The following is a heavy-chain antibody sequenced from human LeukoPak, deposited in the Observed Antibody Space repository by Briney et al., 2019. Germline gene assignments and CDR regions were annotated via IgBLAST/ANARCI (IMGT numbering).Heavy chain of an antibody. J-gene: IGHJ6*02. CDR1: GFTFSSYA. CDR3: ARDDRVTRYYYYGMDV. Sequence: GGSLRLSCAASGFTFSSYAMSWVRQAPGKGLEWVSAISGSGGSTYYADSVKGRFTISRDNAKNSLYLQMNSLRAEDTAVYYCARDDRVTRYYYYGMDVWGQGTTVTVSS. D-gene: IGHD2-21*02. V-gene: IGHV3-23*01. CDR2: ISGSGGST.